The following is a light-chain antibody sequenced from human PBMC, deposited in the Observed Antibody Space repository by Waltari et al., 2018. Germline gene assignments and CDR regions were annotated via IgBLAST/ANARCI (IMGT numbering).Light chain of an antibody. CDR1: QGIRKD. J-gene: IGKJ1*01. V-gene: IGKV1-17*01. Sequence: DIQLTQSPSSLAASVGDRVTTTYRASQGIRKDLGWYQQKPGKAPKRLIYGASNLQSGVPSRFSGSGSGTEFTLTISSLQPEDFATYYCLQHKTDPWTFGQGTKVEIK. CDR2: GAS. CDR3: LQHKTDPWT.